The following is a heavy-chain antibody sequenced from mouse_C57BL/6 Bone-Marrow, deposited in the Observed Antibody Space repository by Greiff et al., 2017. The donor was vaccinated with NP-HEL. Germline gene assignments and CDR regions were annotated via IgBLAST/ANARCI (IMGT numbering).Heavy chain of an antibody. CDR1: GFNIKDDY. Sequence: EVQLQQSGAELVRPGASVKLSCTVSGFNIKDDYMHWVKQRPEQGLERIGWIDPENGDTEYASKFQGKATITADTSSNTAYLQLSSLTSEDTAVYYCTTGGSSPYAMDYWGQGTSVTVSS. CDR2: IDPENGDT. CDR3: TTGGSSPYAMDY. D-gene: IGHD1-1*01. J-gene: IGHJ4*01. V-gene: IGHV14-4*01.